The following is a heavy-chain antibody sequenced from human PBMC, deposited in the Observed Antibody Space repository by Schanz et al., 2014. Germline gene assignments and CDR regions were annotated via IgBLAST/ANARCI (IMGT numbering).Heavy chain of an antibody. V-gene: IGHV3-23*04. CDR3: ARDSRPNYDFLTAYYAIDY. J-gene: IGHJ4*02. D-gene: IGHD3-9*01. Sequence: EVQLVESGGGLVQPGGSLRLSCAASGFTFSDHYMDWVRQAPGKGLEWVSGFIVDSGNTYYAGSVKGRFSISRDYSKNTLYLQMNSLRAEDTAVYYCARDSRPNYDFLTAYYAIDYWGQGTLVTVSS. CDR1: GFTFSDHY. CDR2: FIVDSGNT.